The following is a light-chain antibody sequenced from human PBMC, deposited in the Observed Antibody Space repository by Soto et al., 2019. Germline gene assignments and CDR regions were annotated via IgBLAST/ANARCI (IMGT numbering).Light chain of an antibody. V-gene: IGKV3-20*01. J-gene: IGKJ4*01. CDR2: RTS. CDR3: QQYENSPLT. Sequence: EIVLTQSPDTLSLSPGERATLSCRASQSVGSSFLAWYQQKPGQAPRLLIYRTSTRATGIPDTFAGSGSGTDFTLTISSLEPEDFAVYYCQQYENSPLTFGGGTKVEIK. CDR1: QSVGSSF.